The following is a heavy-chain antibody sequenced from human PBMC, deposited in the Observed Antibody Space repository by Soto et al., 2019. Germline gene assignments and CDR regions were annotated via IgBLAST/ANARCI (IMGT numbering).Heavy chain of an antibody. V-gene: IGHV4-59*08. D-gene: IGHD3-3*01. CDR1: GGSISSYY. Sequence: SETLSLTCTVSGGSISSYYWSWIRQPPGKGLEWIGYIYYSGSTNYNPSLKSRVTISVDTSKNQFSLKLSSVTAADTAVYYCARLRFLEWLYFDYRGQGTLVTVSS. J-gene: IGHJ4*02. CDR3: ARLRFLEWLYFDY. CDR2: IYYSGST.